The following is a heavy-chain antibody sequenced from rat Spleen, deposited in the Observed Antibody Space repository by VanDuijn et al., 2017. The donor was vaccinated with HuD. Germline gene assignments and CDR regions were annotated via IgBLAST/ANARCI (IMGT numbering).Heavy chain of an antibody. J-gene: IGHJ2*01. D-gene: IGHD1-11*01. CDR3: ARLTTEDY. CDR2: ISYEGSST. CDR1: GFTFSDYY. V-gene: IGHV5-22*01. Sequence: EVQLVESGGGLVQPGRSLKLSCAASGFTFSDYYMAWVRQAPKKGLEWVASISYEGSSTYYGDSVKGRFTISRDNAKSTLYLQMNSLRSEDTATYYCARLTTEDYWGQGVMVTVSS.